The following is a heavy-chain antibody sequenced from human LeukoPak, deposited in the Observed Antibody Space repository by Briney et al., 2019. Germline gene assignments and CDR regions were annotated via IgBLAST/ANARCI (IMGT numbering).Heavy chain of an antibody. CDR3: ARAFYIAAAPDY. CDR1: GFTFSTYA. CDR2: ITGSGRDT. V-gene: IGHV3-21*01. D-gene: IGHD6-13*01. Sequence: GGSLRLSCAASGFTFSTYAMNWVRQAPGKRLEWVSSITGSGRDTYYADSVKGRFTISRDNAKNSLYLQMNSLRAEDTAVYYCARAFYIAAAPDYWGQGTLVTVSS. J-gene: IGHJ4*02.